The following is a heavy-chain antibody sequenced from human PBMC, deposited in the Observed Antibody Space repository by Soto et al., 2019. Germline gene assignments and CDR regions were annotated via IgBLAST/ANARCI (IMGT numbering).Heavy chain of an antibody. J-gene: IGHJ4*02. CDR3: ARGPSGDKVDY. CDR1: GDSISNGYYT. D-gene: IGHD3-10*01. CDR2: IYNSVNT. V-gene: IGHV4-30-4*01. Sequence: QVQLQESGPGLVEPSQTLSLTCTVSGDSISNGYYTWSWIRQPPGKDLEWIGHIYNSVNTYSNPSLKSRVTISADTSKNQFSLKLSSVTAADTAVYYCARGPSGDKVDYWGQGTLATVSS.